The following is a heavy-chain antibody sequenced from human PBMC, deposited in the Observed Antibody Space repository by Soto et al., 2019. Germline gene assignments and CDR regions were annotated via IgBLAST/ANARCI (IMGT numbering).Heavy chain of an antibody. J-gene: IGHJ4*02. D-gene: IGHD3-22*01. CDR3: ARASSDYYDSSGPNYFDY. V-gene: IGHV4-59*01. CDR2: IYYSGST. CDR1: GGSISSYY. Sequence: SSETLSLTCTVSGGSISSYYWSWIRQPPGKGLEWIGYIYYSGSTNYNPSLKSRVTISVDTSKNQFSLKLSSVTAADTAVYYCARASSDYYDSSGPNYFDYWGQGTLVPVSS.